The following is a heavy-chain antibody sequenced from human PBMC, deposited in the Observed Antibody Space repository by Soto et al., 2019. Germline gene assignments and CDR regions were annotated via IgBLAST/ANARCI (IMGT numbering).Heavy chain of an antibody. D-gene: IGHD6-6*01. Sequence: ASVKVSCKASGYTFTGYYMHWVRQAPGQGLEWMGWINPNSGGTNYAQKFQGRVTMTRDTSISTAYMELSRLRSDDTAVYYCARDRVYSSLTRYNWFDPWGQGTLVTVSS. CDR1: GYTFTGYY. CDR3: ARDRVYSSLTRYNWFDP. J-gene: IGHJ5*02. CDR2: INPNSGGT. V-gene: IGHV1-2*02.